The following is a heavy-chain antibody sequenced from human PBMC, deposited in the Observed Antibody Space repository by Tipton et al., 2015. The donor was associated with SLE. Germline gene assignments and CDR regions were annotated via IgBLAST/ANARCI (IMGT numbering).Heavy chain of an antibody. Sequence: VQLVQSGAEVKEPGESLKISCKGSGYTFTNYWIGWVRQMPGKGLEWMGIIYPGDSDTKYSPSFQGQVTISADKSISTAYLQWSSLKASDTAMYYCASPGGAVADTGYAFDIWGQGTMVTVSS. J-gene: IGHJ3*02. CDR3: ASPGGAVADTGYAFDI. V-gene: IGHV5-51*01. D-gene: IGHD6-19*01. CDR1: GYTFTNYW. CDR2: IYPGDSDT.